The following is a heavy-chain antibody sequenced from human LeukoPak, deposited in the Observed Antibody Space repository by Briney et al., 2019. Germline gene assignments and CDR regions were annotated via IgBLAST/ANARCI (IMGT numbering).Heavy chain of an antibody. CDR2: INAGNGNT. J-gene: IGHJ4*02. D-gene: IGHD5-12*01. Sequence: ASVKVSCKASGYTFTSYAMHWVRQAPGQRLEWMGWINAGNGNTKYSQKFQGRVTITRDTSASTAYMELSSLRSEDTAVYYCARTDSGYEATDYWGQGTLVTVSS. V-gene: IGHV1-3*01. CDR1: GYTFTSYA. CDR3: ARTDSGYEATDY.